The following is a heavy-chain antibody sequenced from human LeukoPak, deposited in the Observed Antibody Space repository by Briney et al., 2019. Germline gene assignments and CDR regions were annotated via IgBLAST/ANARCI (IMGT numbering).Heavy chain of an antibody. CDR2: INPNSGGT. CDR3: ARITKVDY. Sequence: ASVKVSCKASGYTFTTYYIYWVRQAPGQGLEWMGWINPNSGGTNYAQKFQGRVTMTRDTSISTAYMELSRLRSDDTAVYYCARITKVDYWGQGTLVTVSS. J-gene: IGHJ4*02. CDR1: GYTFTTYY. V-gene: IGHV1-2*02.